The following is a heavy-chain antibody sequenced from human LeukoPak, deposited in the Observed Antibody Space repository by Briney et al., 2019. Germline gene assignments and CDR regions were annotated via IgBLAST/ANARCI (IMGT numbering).Heavy chain of an antibody. D-gene: IGHD2/OR15-2a*01. CDR3: AKDLFQEAGFLYYYYYGMDV. V-gene: IGHV3-30*18. Sequence: GRSLRLSCAASGFTFSSYGMHWVRQAPGKGLEWVAVISYDGSNKYYADSVKGRFTISRDNSKNTLYLQMNSLRAEDTAVYYCAKDLFQEAGFLYYYYYGMDVWGKGTTVTVSS. CDR2: ISYDGSNK. CDR1: GFTFSSYG. J-gene: IGHJ6*04.